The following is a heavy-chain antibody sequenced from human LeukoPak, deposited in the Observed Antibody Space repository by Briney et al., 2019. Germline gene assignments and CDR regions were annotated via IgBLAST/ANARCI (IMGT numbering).Heavy chain of an antibody. V-gene: IGHV3-30*02. CDR1: GFTFSSYS. CDR2: TRYDGGNK. J-gene: IGHJ4*02. Sequence: GGSLRLSCAASGFTFSSYSMNWVRQAPGKGLEWVAFTRYDGGNKYYADSVKGRFTISRDNSKDTLFLQMNSLRPEDTAVYYCAKDQQRFLEWSPSDYWGQGTLVTVSS. CDR3: AKDQQRFLEWSPSDY. D-gene: IGHD3-3*01.